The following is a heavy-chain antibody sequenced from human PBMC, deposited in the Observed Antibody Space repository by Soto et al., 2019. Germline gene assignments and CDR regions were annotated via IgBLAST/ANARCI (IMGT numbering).Heavy chain of an antibody. J-gene: IGHJ6*03. CDR3: ARDLRVVVVAATSSYYYYYMDV. D-gene: IGHD2-15*01. CDR2: IYSGGST. CDR1: GFTVSSNY. Sequence: PGGSLRLSCAASGFTVSSNYRSWVRQAPGKGLEWVSVIYSGGSTYYADSVKGRFTISRHNSKNTLYLQMNSLRAEDTAVYYCARDLRVVVVAATSSYYYYYMDVWGKGTTVTVSS. V-gene: IGHV3-53*04.